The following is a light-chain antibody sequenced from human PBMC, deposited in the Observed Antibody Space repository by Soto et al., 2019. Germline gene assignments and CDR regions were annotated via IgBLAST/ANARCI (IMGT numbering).Light chain of an antibody. CDR1: SSDVGSYNL. CDR3: CSYAGSNVV. CDR2: EVS. Sequence: QSVLTQPASVSGSPGQSITISCTGTSSDVGSYNLVSWYQQHPGKAPKLMIYEVSKRPSGVSNRFSGSKSGNTASLTISGLQAEDEADYYFCSYAGSNVVFGGGTKLTVL. V-gene: IGLV2-23*02. J-gene: IGLJ2*01.